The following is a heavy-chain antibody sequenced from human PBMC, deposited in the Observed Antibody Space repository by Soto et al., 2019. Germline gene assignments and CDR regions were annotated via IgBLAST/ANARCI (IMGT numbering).Heavy chain of an antibody. D-gene: IGHD6-13*01. CDR2: IIPILGIA. V-gene: IGHV1-69*02. CDR3: ARLTGGLVRPP. J-gene: IGHJ5*02. Sequence: GASVKVSCKASGGTFSSYTISWVRQAPGQGLEWMGRIIPILGIANYAQKFQGRVTITADKSTSTAYMELSSLRSEDTAVYYCARLTGGLVRPPWGQGTLVTVSS. CDR1: GGTFSSYT.